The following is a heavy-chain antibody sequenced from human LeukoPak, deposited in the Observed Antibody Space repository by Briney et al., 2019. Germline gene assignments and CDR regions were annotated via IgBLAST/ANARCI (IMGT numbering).Heavy chain of an antibody. CDR1: GFTFSNYA. Sequence: GGSLRLSCAASGFTFSNYAMSWVRQAPGKGLEWVSAIYGGGHSTYYADSVKGRLTGSRDNSKNTLSLQMNSLRAEDTAVYYCAKTPGSGWIFDYWGQGTLVTVFS. J-gene: IGHJ4*02. CDR3: AKTPGSGWIFDY. V-gene: IGHV3-23*01. CDR2: IYGGGHST. D-gene: IGHD6-19*01.